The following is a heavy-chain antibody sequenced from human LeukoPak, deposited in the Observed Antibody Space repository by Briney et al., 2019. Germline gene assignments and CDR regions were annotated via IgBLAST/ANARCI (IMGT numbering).Heavy chain of an antibody. J-gene: IGHJ5*02. V-gene: IGHV3-7*01. D-gene: IGHD1-26*01. CDR1: GFSLSSYW. Sequence: PGGSLRLSCAASGFSLSSYWMSWGRQTPGKGLGWVANIKQDGSEKYYVDSVRGRLTISRDNAKNSLYLQMNSLRADDTAVYYCARPSSGNYARSESWGQGTLVTVSS. CDR2: IKQDGSEK. CDR3: ARPSSGNYARSES.